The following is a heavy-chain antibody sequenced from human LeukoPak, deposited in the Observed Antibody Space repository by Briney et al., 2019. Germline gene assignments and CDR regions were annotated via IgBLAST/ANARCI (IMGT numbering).Heavy chain of an antibody. D-gene: IGHD3-9*01. J-gene: IGHJ6*03. CDR1: GFTFSDYY. Sequence: GGSLRLSRAASGFTFSDYYMSWIRQAPGKGLEWVSYISTSGSTIYYADSVKGRFTISRDNAKNSLYLQMNSLRAEDTAVYYCARDGVLRYFDWLFPYYMDVWGKGTTVTISS. V-gene: IGHV3-11*01. CDR2: ISTSGSTI. CDR3: ARDGVLRYFDWLFPYYMDV.